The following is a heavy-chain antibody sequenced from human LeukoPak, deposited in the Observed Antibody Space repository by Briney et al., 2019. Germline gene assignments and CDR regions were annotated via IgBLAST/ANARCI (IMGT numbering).Heavy chain of an antibody. Sequence: ASVKVSCKASGFIFTKYGISWVRQAPGQGLEWVGWISRYNADTNYAQKLQGRVTMTTDTSTTTAYMELRSLRSDDTAFYYCARDPSNTSGWKTWFDTWGQGTLVTVSS. D-gene: IGHD6-19*01. J-gene: IGHJ5*02. CDR1: GFIFTKYG. CDR3: ARDPSNTSGWKTWFDT. V-gene: IGHV1-18*01. CDR2: ISRYNADT.